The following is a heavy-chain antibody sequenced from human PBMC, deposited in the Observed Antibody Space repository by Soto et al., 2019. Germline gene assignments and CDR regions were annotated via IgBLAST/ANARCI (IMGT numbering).Heavy chain of an antibody. CDR3: ARDTVVVADAISYCYMDV. Sequence: QVQLLESGGGVVQPGRSLRLSCTASGFTFSSYGMPWVRQAPGKGLEWVAGIWSDGSNKYYADSVKGRFTISRDNSNNTLYLQMNSLRAEDTAVYYCARDTVVVADAISYCYMDVWGKGTTVTVSS. V-gene: IGHV3-33*01. D-gene: IGHD2-15*01. CDR2: IWSDGSNK. J-gene: IGHJ6*03. CDR1: GFTFSSYG.